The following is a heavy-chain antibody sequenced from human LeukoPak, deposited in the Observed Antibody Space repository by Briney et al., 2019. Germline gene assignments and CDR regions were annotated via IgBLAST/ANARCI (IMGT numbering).Heavy chain of an antibody. V-gene: IGHV4-4*07. Sequence: PSETLPLTCTVSGGSISSYYWSWIRQPAGKGLEWIGRSYSSGSTNYNPSLKSRVTMSVDTSKNQFSLKLNSVTAADTAVYYCARSRYSGSWYFDLWGRGTLVTVSS. CDR3: ARSRYSGSWYFDL. CDR2: SYSSGST. D-gene: IGHD1-26*01. J-gene: IGHJ2*01. CDR1: GGSISSYY.